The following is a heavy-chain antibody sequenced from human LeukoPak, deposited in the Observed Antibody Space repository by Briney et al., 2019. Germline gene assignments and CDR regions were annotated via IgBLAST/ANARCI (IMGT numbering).Heavy chain of an antibody. V-gene: IGHV1-2*02. CDR2: INPNSGGT. Sequence: GASVKVSCKASGYTFTGYYMHWVRQAPGQGLEWMGWINPNSGGTNYAQKFQGRVTMTRDTSISTAYMELSSLRSEDTAVYYCARDLDTAMVETNWGQGTLVTVSS. D-gene: IGHD5-18*01. J-gene: IGHJ4*02. CDR1: GYTFTGYY. CDR3: ARDLDTAMVETN.